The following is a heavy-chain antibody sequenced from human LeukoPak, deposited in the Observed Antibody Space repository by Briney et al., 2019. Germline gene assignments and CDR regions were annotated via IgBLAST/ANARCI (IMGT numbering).Heavy chain of an antibody. V-gene: IGHV1-69*04. D-gene: IGHD5-12*01. CDR1: GGTFSSYA. J-gene: IGHJ6*02. CDR3: ASDFRGYSGYDYDYYGMDV. CDR2: IIPILGIA. Sequence: GASVKVSCKASGGTFSSYAISWVRQAPGQGLEWMGRIIPILGIANYAQKFQGRVTITADKSTSTAYMELSSLRSEDTAVYYCASDFRGYSGYDYDYYGMDVWGQGTTVTVSS.